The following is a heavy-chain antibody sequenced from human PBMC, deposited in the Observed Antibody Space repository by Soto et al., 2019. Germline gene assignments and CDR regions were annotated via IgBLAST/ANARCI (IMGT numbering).Heavy chain of an antibody. CDR3: SRAELERGEVGYFGMEV. D-gene: IGHD1-1*01. CDR2: TSSYSCNNGGT. CDR1: GYTFPNYA. Sequence: VTVSSLPSGYTFPNYAVTWVRQAPAQGLEWRGWTSSYSCNNGGTKSAQMHQGRVRMTIDTSATSASMGWRSMRSDDTAVYYCSRAELERGEVGYFGMEVWGQGTTVTVSS. J-gene: IGHJ6*02. V-gene: IGHV1-18*04.